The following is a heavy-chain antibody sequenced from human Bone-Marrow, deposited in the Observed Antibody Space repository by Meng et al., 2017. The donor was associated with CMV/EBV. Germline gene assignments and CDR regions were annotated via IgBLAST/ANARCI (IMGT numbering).Heavy chain of an antibody. J-gene: IGHJ6*02. CDR2: IRYDGSNK. D-gene: IGHD3-16*01. V-gene: IGHV3-30*02. CDR1: GFTFISYG. Sequence: GESLKISCAASGFTFISYGMYWVRQAPGKGLEWVAFIRYDGSNKYYADSVNGRFTISRDNSKNTLYLQMNRLRAENTAVYYCARSWGTALPYYYYGMDVWGQGTTVTVSS. CDR3: ARSWGTALPYYYYGMDV.